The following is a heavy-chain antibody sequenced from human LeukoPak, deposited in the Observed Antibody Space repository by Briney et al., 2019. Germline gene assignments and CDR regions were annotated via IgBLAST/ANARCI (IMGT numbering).Heavy chain of an antibody. CDR3: AKSIAAAGTAY. V-gene: IGHV3-23*01. D-gene: IGHD6-13*01. Sequence: GGSLRLSCAASGFTFSSYALSWVRRAPGKGLEWVSAISGSGGRTYYADSVKGRFTISRDNSKNTLYLQMNSLRAEDTAVYYCAKSIAAAGTAYWGQGTLVTVSS. J-gene: IGHJ4*02. CDR1: GFTFSSYA. CDR2: ISGSGGRT.